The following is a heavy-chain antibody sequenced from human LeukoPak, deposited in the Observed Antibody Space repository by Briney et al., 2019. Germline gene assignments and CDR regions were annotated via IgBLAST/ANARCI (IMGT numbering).Heavy chain of an antibody. CDR3: AREQMADY. CDR2: INPGGGST. CDR1: EYTFTSYY. V-gene: IGHV1-46*01. J-gene: IGHJ4*02. D-gene: IGHD5-24*01. Sequence: ASVKVSCKASEYTFTSYYMHWVRQAPGQGLEWMGIINPGGGSTSYAQKFQGRVTMTRDMSTSTVYMELSSLRSEDTALYYCAREQMADYWGQGTLVTVSS.